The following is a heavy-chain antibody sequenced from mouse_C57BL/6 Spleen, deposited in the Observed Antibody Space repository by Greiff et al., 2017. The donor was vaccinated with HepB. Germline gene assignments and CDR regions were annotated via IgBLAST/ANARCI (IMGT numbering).Heavy chain of an antibody. CDR3: ANLYDYDVWFAY. Sequence: EVQLQQSGPELVKPGASVKISCKASGYSFTDYNMNWVKQSTGKSLEWIGVINPNYGTTSYNQKFKGKATLTVDQSSSTAYMQLNSLTSEESAVYYCANLYDYDVWFAYWGQGTLVTVSA. V-gene: IGHV1-39*01. CDR1: GYSFTDYN. CDR2: INPNYGTT. J-gene: IGHJ3*01. D-gene: IGHD2-4*01.